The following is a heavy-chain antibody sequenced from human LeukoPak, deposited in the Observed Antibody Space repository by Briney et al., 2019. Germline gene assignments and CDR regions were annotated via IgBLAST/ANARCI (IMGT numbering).Heavy chain of an antibody. Sequence: GSLRLSCAASGFTFSSYWMSWIRQPPGRGLEWIGYIYYSGSTNCNPSLKSRVTISVNTSKNQFSLNLSSVTAADTAVYYCARVKAAGDAFDIWGQGTMVTVSS. CDR3: ARVKAAGDAFDI. CDR2: IYYSGST. J-gene: IGHJ3*02. D-gene: IGHD6-25*01. CDR1: GFTFSSYW. V-gene: IGHV4-59*01.